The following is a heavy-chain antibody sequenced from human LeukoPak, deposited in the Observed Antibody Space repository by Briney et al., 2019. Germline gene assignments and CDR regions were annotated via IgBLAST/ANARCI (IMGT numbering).Heavy chain of an antibody. D-gene: IGHD6-13*01. CDR2: MNPNSCKT. V-gene: IGHV1-8*01. CDR3: ARGGSGSSWYDY. J-gene: IGHJ4*02. CDR1: GYTFTSYD. Sequence: ASVKVSCKPSGYTFTSYDINWLRQATGQGLAWMGWMNPNSCKTGSAQTFQGRVTMTRNTSISTTYMELRSLRSEDTAAYFCARGGSGSSWYDYWGQGTVVTVSS.